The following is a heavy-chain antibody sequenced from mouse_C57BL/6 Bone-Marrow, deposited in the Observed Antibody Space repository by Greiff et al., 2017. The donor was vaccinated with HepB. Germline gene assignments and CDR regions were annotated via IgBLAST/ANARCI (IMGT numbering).Heavy chain of an antibody. CDR2: INPGSGGT. Sequence: LQESGAELVRPGTSVKVSCKASGYAFTNYLIEWVKQRPGQGLEWIGVINPGSGGTNYNEKFKGKATLTADKSSSTAYMKLSSLTSEDSAVYFCARRWLLGAYWGQGTLVTVSA. J-gene: IGHJ3*01. V-gene: IGHV1-54*01. CDR1: GYAFTNYL. CDR3: ARRWLLGAY. D-gene: IGHD2-3*01.